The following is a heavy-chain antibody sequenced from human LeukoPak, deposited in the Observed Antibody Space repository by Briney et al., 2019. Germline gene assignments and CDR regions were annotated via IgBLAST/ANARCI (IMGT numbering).Heavy chain of an antibody. V-gene: IGHV4-34*01. D-gene: IGHD6-25*01. J-gene: IGHJ6*03. CDR2: INHSGST. Sequence: PSETLSLTCAVYGGSFSGYYWSWIRQPPGKELEWIGEINHSGSTNYNPSLKSRVTISVDTSKNQFSLKLSSVTAADTAVYYCASLQRGLLGNYYYYYMDVWGKGTTVTVSS. CDR3: ASLQRGLLGNYYYYYMDV. CDR1: GGSFSGYY.